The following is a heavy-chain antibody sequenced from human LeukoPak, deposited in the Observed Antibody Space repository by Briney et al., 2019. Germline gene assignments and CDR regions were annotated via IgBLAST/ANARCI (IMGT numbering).Heavy chain of an antibody. CDR2: ISAYNGNT. CDR1: GYTFTSYG. Sequence: ASVKVSCKASGYTFTSYGISWVRQAPGQGLEWMGWISAYNGNTNYAQKLQGRVTMTTDTSTSTAYMELRSLRSDDTAVYYCARVGVAVVPAAASFARGHNWFDPWGQGTLVTVSS. J-gene: IGHJ5*02. V-gene: IGHV1-18*01. D-gene: IGHD2-2*01. CDR3: ARVGVAVVPAAASFARGHNWFDP.